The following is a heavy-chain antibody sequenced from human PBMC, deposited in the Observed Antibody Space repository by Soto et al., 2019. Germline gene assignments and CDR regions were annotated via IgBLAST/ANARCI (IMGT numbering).Heavy chain of an antibody. J-gene: IGHJ4*02. CDR1: GGSISRSSYY. CDR2: IFYSGST. Sequence: QLQLQESGPGLVKPSETLSLTCTVSGGSISRSSYYWGCIRQPTGQGLEWIGSIFYSGSTYYNPYRHRRVAISVDTSKNQLSLKLSSVTAADTAVYDCARHNTVTTYLDYWGQGTLVTVSS. CDR3: ARHNTVTTYLDY. V-gene: IGHV4-39*01. D-gene: IGHD4-4*01.